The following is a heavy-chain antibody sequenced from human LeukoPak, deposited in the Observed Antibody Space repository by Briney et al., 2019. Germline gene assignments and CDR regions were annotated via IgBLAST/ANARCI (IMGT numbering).Heavy chain of an antibody. CDR2: INHSGST. J-gene: IGHJ6*02. V-gene: IGHV4-34*01. Sequence: KPSETLSLTCAVYGGSFSGYYWSWIRQPPGKGLEWIGEINHSGSTNYNPSLKSRVTISVDTSKNQFSLKLSSVAAADTAVYYCARSSISSYGMDVWGQGTTVTVSS. CDR1: GGSFSGYY. D-gene: IGHD2-2*01. CDR3: ARSSISSYGMDV.